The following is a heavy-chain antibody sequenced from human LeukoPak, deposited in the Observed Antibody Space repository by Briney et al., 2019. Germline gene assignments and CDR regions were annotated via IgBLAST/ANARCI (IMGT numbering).Heavy chain of an antibody. CDR2: ISISSSYI. CDR3: ARQTGSGLFILP. CDR1: GFTFSSYR. Sequence: GGSLRLSCAASGFTFSSYRMNWVRQAPGKGLEWVSSISISSSYIYYADSVKGRFTISRDNAKNSLYLQMNSLRAEDTAVYYCARQTGSGLFILPGGQGTLVTVSS. V-gene: IGHV3-21*01. J-gene: IGHJ4*02. D-gene: IGHD3/OR15-3a*01.